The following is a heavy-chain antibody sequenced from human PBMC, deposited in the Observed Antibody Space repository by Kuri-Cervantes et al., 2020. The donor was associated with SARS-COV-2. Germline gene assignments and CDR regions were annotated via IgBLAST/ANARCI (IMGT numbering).Heavy chain of an antibody. CDR2: ISYDGSNK. D-gene: IGHD6-13*01. CDR3: VRDCTISSCSNAGKY. V-gene: IGHV3-30*03. CDR1: GFTFSSYG. Sequence: GESLKISCAASGFTFSSYGMHWVRQAPGKGLEWVAVISYDGSNKYYADSVKGRFTISRDNSKNTLYLRMNSLRAEDTAVYYCVRDCTISSCSNAGKYWGQGTLVTVSS. J-gene: IGHJ4*02.